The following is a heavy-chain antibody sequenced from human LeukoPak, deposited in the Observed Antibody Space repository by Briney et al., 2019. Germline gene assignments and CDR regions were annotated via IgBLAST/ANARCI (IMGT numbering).Heavy chain of an antibody. Sequence: GGSLRLSCAASGFTFSNYWMTWVRQAPGKGLEWVANIKQDGSEKYYVDSVKGRFTISRGNAKNSLYLQMNSLRVEDTAVYYCARDRNYYDSSGYYDCWGQGTLVTVSS. CDR2: IKQDGSEK. V-gene: IGHV3-7*01. CDR3: ARDRNYYDSSGYYDC. D-gene: IGHD3-22*01. J-gene: IGHJ4*02. CDR1: GFTFSNYW.